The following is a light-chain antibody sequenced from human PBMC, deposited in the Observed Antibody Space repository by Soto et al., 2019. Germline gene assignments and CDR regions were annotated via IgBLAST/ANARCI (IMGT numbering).Light chain of an antibody. Sequence: QSALTQPASVSGSPRQSITISCTGTNSDVGSYNLVSWFQQHPGKAPKLVIYEVTKRPSGVSDRFSGSKSGNTASLTISGLQAEDAADYYCFSYAGDSVYVFGTGTKLTVL. CDR3: FSYAGDSVYV. CDR1: NSDVGSYNL. J-gene: IGLJ1*01. CDR2: EVT. V-gene: IGLV2-23*02.